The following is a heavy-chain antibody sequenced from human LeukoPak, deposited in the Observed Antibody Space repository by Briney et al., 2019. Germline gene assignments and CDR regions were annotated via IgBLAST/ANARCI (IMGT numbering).Heavy chain of an antibody. Sequence: ASVKVSCKASGGTFSSYAISWVRQAPGQGLEWMGGIIPIFGTANYAQKLQGRVTMTTDTSTSTAYMELRSLRSDDTAVYYCARGYSSSWYGDAFDIWGQGTMVTVSS. CDR2: IIPIFGTA. CDR3: ARGYSSSWYGDAFDI. D-gene: IGHD6-13*01. V-gene: IGHV1-69*05. CDR1: GGTFSSYA. J-gene: IGHJ3*02.